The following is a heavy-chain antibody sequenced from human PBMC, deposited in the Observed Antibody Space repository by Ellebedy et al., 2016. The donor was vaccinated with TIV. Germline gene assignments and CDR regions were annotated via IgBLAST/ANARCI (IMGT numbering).Heavy chain of an antibody. CDR3: ARTYYYDSSGYYYDAFDI. D-gene: IGHD3-22*01. V-gene: IGHV1-18*01. CDR2: ISAYNGNT. CDR1: GYTFTSYG. J-gene: IGHJ3*02. Sequence: AASVKVSCKASGYTFTSYGISWVRQAPGQGLEWMGWISAYNGNTNYAQKLQGRVTMTTDTSTSTAYMELRSLRSDDTAMYYCARTYYYDSSGYYYDAFDIWGQGTMVTVSS.